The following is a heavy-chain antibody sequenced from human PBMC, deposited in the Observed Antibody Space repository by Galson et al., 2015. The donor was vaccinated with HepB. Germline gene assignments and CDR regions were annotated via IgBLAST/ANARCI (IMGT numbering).Heavy chain of an antibody. CDR1: GFSFSEFW. Sequence: SLRLSCAASGFSFSEFWMTWVRQAPGKGLEWVANIKQDGSEIYYVDSVRGRFTISRDNARNSLYLQMNSLRAEDTGVYYCARDAAIDYWGLGSLVTVSS. J-gene: IGHJ4*02. CDR3: ARDAAIDY. V-gene: IGHV3-7*01. CDR2: IKQDGSEI.